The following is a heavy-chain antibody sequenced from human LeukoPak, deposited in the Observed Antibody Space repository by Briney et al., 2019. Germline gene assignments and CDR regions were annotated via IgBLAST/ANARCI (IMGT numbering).Heavy chain of an antibody. CDR3: ARDGKEDGYLKNWFDP. J-gene: IGHJ5*02. CDR1: GYTFTGYY. D-gene: IGHD5-24*01. CDR2: INPNSGGT. Sequence: ASVKVSCKASGYTFTGYYMHWVRQAPGQGLEWMGWINPNSGGTNYAQKFQGWVTMTRDTSISTAYMELSRLRSDDTAVYYCARDGKEDGYLKNWFDPWGQGTLVTVSS. V-gene: IGHV1-2*04.